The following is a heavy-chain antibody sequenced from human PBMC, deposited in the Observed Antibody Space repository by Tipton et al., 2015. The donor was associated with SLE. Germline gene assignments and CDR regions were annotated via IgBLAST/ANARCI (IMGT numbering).Heavy chain of an antibody. D-gene: IGHD3-10*01. V-gene: IGHV4-34*01. CDR1: GFTFSSYS. J-gene: IGHJ6*03. CDR2: INHSGST. Sequence: LRLSCAASGFTFSSYSMNWVRQAPGKGLEWIGEINHSGSTNYNPSLKSRVTISVDTSKNQFSLKLSSVTAADTAVYYCVRVISAGYYMDVWGKGTTVTVSS. CDR3: VRVISAGYYMDV.